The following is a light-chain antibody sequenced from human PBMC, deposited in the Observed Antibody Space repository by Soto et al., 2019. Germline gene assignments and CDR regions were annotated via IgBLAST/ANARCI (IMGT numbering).Light chain of an antibody. Sequence: DIQLTQSPSFVSASVGDRITITCRTSQDITNHLAWYQQKPGKAPNLLIYAAFTLHRGVPPRFSGSGSGADFTLTISSLQPEDLATYYCQQLNSYPLTFGGGTKVEI. CDR1: QDITNH. J-gene: IGKJ4*01. CDR3: QQLNSYPLT. CDR2: AAF. V-gene: IGKV1-9*01.